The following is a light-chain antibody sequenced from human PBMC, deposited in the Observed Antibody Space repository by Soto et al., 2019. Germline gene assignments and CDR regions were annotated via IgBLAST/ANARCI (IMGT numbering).Light chain of an antibody. CDR1: SSDVGGYNY. CDR2: EVS. CDR3: SSYAGSNIWV. Sequence: QSALTQPPSASGSPGQSVTISCTGTSSDVGGYNYVSWYQQYPGKAPKLMIYEVSKRPSGVPDRFSGSTSGKTASLTVSGLQTEDEAEYYCSSYAGSNIWVFGGGTKLTVL. J-gene: IGLJ3*02. V-gene: IGLV2-8*01.